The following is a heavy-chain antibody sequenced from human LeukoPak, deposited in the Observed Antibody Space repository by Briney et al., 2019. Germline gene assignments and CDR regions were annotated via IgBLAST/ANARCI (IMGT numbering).Heavy chain of an antibody. CDR1: GFNFSDYS. Sequence: GGSLRLSCAASGFNFSDYSMHWVRQAPGKGLEWISSISSSTNYIYYRDSVKGRFTISRDNARNSLYLQMNSLRAEDTAVYYCASEIVDTFDYWGQGTLVTVSS. D-gene: IGHD3-22*01. V-gene: IGHV3-21*01. CDR3: ASEIVDTFDY. J-gene: IGHJ4*02. CDR2: ISSSTNYI.